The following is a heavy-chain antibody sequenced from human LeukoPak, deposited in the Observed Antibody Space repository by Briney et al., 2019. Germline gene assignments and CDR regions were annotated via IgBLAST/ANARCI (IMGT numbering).Heavy chain of an antibody. V-gene: IGHV3-23*01. J-gene: IGHJ4*02. D-gene: IGHD3-10*01. CDR3: AKDYRITMVRGVIQYFDY. CDR2: ISGSGGST. CDR1: GFTFSSYA. Sequence: GGSLRLSCAASGFTFSSYAMSWVRQAPGKGLEWVSAISGSGGSTYYADSVKGRFTISRDNSKNTLYLQMNSLRAEDTAVYYCAKDYRITMVRGVIQYFDYWGQGTLVTASS.